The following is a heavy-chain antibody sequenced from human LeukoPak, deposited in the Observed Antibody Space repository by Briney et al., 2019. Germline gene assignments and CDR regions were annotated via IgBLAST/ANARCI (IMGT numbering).Heavy chain of an antibody. V-gene: IGHV3-11*04. CDR3: ARDPNAQYYDFWSGYYNGMDV. CDR2: ISSSGYTI. D-gene: IGHD3-3*01. CDR1: GFTFSDYY. J-gene: IGHJ6*04. Sequence: PGGSLRLSCAASGFTFSDYYMSWIRQAPGKGLEWVSYISSSGYTIYYADSVKGRFTISRDNAKNSLYLQMNSLRAEDTAVYYCARDPNAQYYDFWSGYYNGMDVWGKGTTVTVSS.